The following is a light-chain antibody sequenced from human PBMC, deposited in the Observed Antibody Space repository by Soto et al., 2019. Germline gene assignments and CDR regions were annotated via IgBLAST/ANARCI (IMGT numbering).Light chain of an antibody. CDR1: QSVSSY. J-gene: IGKJ1*01. V-gene: IGKV3-11*01. CDR2: NTS. CDR3: QQRSNWPPWT. Sequence: EILLTQSPATLSLSPGERATLSCRASQSVSSYLAWYQQKPGQAPRLLIYNTSNRATGIPARFSGSGSGTDFTLTISSLEPEDFAVYYCQQRSNWPPWTFGQVTKVDIK.